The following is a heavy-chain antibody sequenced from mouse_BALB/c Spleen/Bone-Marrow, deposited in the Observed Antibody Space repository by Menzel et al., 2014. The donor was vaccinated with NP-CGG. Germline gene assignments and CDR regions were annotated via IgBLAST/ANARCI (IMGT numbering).Heavy chain of an antibody. CDR3: ARQPLRRHAMDY. V-gene: IGHV2-4*02. CDR1: GFSLTSCG. J-gene: IGHJ4*01. D-gene: IGHD1-2*01. CDR2: IWGGGST. Sequence: QVQLQQPGPGLVQPSQSLSITCTVSGFSLTSCGVHWVRQPPGKGLEWLGVIWGGGSTDYNAAFISRLSISKDNSKSQVFFKMNSLRADDTAIYYCARQPLRRHAMDYWGQGTSVTVSS.